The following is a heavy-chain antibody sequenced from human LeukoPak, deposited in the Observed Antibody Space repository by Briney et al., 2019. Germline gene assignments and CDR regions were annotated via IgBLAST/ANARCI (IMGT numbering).Heavy chain of an antibody. CDR1: GFTFSSYS. CDR2: ISSSSSYI. J-gene: IGHJ4*02. Sequence: GGSLRLSCAASGFTFSSYSMNWVRQAPGKGLEWVSSISSSSSYIYYADSVKGRFTISRDNAKNSLYLQMNSLRAEDMAVYYCARDGIVVVPAAIDFDYWGQGTPVTVSS. CDR3: ARDGIVVVPAAIDFDY. V-gene: IGHV3-21*01. D-gene: IGHD2-2*01.